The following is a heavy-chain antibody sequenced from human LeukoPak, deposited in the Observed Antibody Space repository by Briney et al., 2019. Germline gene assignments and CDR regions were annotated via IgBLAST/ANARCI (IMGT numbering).Heavy chain of an antibody. J-gene: IGHJ4*02. CDR3: ARDRYSSGWGGPDY. V-gene: IGHV3-30*04. CDR2: ISYDGSSN. D-gene: IGHD6-19*01. Sequence: GGSPRLSCAASGFTFSGYTLHWVGQAPGKGLEWVAVISYDGSSNYYADSVKGRFTISRDNSKNTLYLQMNSLRAEDTAVYYCARDRYSSGWGGPDYWGQGTLVTVSS. CDR1: GFTFSGYT.